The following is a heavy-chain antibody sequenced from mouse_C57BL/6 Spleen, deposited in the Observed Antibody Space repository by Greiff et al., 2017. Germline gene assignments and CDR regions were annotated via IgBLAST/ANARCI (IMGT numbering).Heavy chain of an antibody. CDR1: GYAFSSYW. CDR2: IYPGDGDT. CDR3: ARGGSSYWYFDV. V-gene: IGHV1-80*01. J-gene: IGHJ1*03. Sequence: VQLQQSGAELVKPGASVKISCKASGYAFSSYWMNWVKQRPGKGLEWIGQIYPGDGDTNYNGKFKGKATLTADKSSSTAYRQLSSLTSEDSAVYFCARGGSSYWYFDVWGTGTTVTVSS. D-gene: IGHD1-1*01.